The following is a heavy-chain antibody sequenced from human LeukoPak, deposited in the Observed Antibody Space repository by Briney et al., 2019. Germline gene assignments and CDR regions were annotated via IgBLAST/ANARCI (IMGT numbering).Heavy chain of an antibody. CDR2: IYYSGST. Sequence: SETLSLTCTVSNGSISINSYYWGWIRQPPGKGLEWIGTIYYSGSTYYNPSLKSRVTISVDTSKNQFSLRLSSVTASDTAVYYCARLGAGLLYFGDPYWGQGTLVTVSS. V-gene: IGHV4-39*01. CDR1: NGSISINSYY. D-gene: IGHD3-10*01. J-gene: IGHJ4*02. CDR3: ARLGAGLLYFGDPY.